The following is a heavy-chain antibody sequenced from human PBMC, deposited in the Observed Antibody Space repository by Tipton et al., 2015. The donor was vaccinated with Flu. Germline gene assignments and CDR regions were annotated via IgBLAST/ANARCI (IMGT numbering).Heavy chain of an antibody. Sequence: VQSGGSLRLSCSASGFTFNNYEMNWVRQAPGKGLEWVAFVSSSGTTMYYRDSVQGRFTISRDDAKNSLYLEMNSLRAEDTAVYYCATVPGGVIRHYDGADVWGRGTTVTVSS. CDR1: GFTFNNYE. D-gene: IGHD3-16*01. CDR2: VSSSGTTM. CDR3: ATVPGGVIRHYDGADV. J-gene: IGHJ6*02. V-gene: IGHV3-48*03.